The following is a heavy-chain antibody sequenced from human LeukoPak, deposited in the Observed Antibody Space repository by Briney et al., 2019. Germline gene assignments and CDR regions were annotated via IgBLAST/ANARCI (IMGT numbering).Heavy chain of an antibody. CDR3: AKSGYCSSTSCFNNWFDP. Sequence: GGSLRLSCAASGFTFSSYAMSWVRQAPGKGLEWVSAISGSGGSTYYADSVKGRFTISRDNSENMLYLQMNSLRAEDTAVYYCAKSGYCSSTSCFNNWFDPWGQGTLVTVSS. V-gene: IGHV3-23*01. J-gene: IGHJ5*02. CDR1: GFTFSSYA. CDR2: ISGSGGST. D-gene: IGHD2-2*01.